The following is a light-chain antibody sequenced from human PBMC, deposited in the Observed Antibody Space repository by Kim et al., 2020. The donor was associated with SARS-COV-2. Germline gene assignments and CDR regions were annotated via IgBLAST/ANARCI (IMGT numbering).Light chain of an antibody. J-gene: IGLJ3*02. CDR1: RSDGNSFEC. Sequence: SITSARSRTRSDGNSFECVSWYQQLPGNAPIFMIYEVNNRPSGVFARSSGSKSGTTASLTIAGLQAEDEGYYYWCSYASSNDWVFGGGTQLTVL. CDR2: EVN. V-gene: IGLV2-23*02. CDR3: CSYASSNDWV.